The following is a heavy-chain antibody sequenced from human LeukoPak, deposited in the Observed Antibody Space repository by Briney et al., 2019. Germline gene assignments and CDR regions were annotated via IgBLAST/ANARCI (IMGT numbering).Heavy chain of an antibody. V-gene: IGHV4-59*01. J-gene: IGHJ6*02. D-gene: IGHD5-24*01. CDR2: IYYSGST. CDR1: GGSISCYY. CDR3: ARADGYYYGMDV. Sequence: PSETLSLTCNVSGGSISCYYWSWIRQPPGKGLEWIGYIYYSGSTNYNPSLKSRVTISVDTSKNQFSLKLTSVTAADTAVYYCARADGYYYGMDVWGQGTTVTVSS.